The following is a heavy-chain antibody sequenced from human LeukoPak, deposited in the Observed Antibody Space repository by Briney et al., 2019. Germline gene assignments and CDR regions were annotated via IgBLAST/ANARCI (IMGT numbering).Heavy chain of an antibody. Sequence: GGSLRLSCAASGFIFSSYSMNWVRQAPGKGLDWVSSISSSSTYIYYADSVKGRFTISRDNAKNSLYLQMNSLRAEDTALYYCAKGRKGYYDSSGIWDYWGQGTLVTVSS. CDR1: GFIFSSYS. V-gene: IGHV3-21*04. J-gene: IGHJ4*02. CDR3: AKGRKGYYDSSGIWDY. CDR2: ISSSSTYI. D-gene: IGHD3-22*01.